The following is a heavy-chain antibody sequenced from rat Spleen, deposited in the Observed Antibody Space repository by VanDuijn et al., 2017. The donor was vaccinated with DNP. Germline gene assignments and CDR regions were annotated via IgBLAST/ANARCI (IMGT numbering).Heavy chain of an antibody. CDR2: INYSGTT. CDR3: AREGYGSYWYFDF. CDR1: GHSITSNY. D-gene: IGHD1-3*01. Sequence: EVQLQESGPGLLKPSQSVSLTCSVTGHSITSNYWGWIRKFPGNKMEWIGHINYSGTTSYNPSLKGRISIARDTSKNQFFLQLNSVTTEDTATYYCAREGYGSYWYFDFWGPGTMVTVSS. V-gene: IGHV3-1*01. J-gene: IGHJ1*01.